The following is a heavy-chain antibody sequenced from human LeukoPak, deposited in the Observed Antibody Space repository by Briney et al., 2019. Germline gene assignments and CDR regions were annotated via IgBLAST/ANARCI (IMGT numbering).Heavy chain of an antibody. D-gene: IGHD5-18*01. CDR1: GFTFSSYA. CDR3: ARVRTAMACCFDY. CDR2: ISYDGSNK. Sequence: PGGSLRLSCAASGFTFSSYAMHWVRQAPGKGLEWVAVISYDGSNKYYADSVKGRFTISRDNSKNTLYLQMNSLRAEDTAVYYCARVRTAMACCFDYWGQGTLVTVSS. V-gene: IGHV3-30-3*01. J-gene: IGHJ4*02.